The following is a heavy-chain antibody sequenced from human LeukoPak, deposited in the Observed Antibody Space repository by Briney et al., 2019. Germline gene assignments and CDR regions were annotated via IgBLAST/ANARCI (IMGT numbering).Heavy chain of an antibody. Sequence: PGGSLRLSCAASGFTFSSYGMHWVRQAPGKGLEWVAVIWYDGSNKYYADSVKGRFTISRDNSKNTLYLQMNSLRAEDTAVYYCASSRGSYYNYDAFDIWGQGTMVTVSS. CDR3: ASSRGSYYNYDAFDI. CDR2: IWYDGSNK. D-gene: IGHD3-10*01. J-gene: IGHJ3*02. CDR1: GFTFSSYG. V-gene: IGHV3-33*01.